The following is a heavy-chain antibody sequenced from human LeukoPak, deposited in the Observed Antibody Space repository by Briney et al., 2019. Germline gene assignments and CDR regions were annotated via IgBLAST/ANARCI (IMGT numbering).Heavy chain of an antibody. V-gene: IGHV3-7*01. J-gene: IGHJ5*02. Sequence: GGSLRLSCEASGFNFTDSWMNWVCQAPGKGLGWVASIKEGGSERHYLDSVKGRFTISRDDAKNSLYLQMNSLRAEDTAVYYCARQRWGSGSLNWFDPWGQGTLVSASS. D-gene: IGHD5-24*01. CDR3: ARQRWGSGSLNWFDP. CDR1: GFNFTDSW. CDR2: IKEGGSER.